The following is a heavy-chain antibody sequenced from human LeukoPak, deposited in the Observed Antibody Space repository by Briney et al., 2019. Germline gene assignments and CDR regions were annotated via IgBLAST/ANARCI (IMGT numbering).Heavy chain of an antibody. Sequence: GGTLRLSCAASGFTFSSYAMSWVRQAPGKGLEWVSAISGSGGSTYYADSVKGRFTISRDNSKNTLSLQMNSLRAEDTAVYYCAKDLERAVTKTRAFDIWGQGTMVTVSS. D-gene: IGHD3-10*01. CDR2: ISGSGGST. CDR3: AKDLERAVTKTRAFDI. J-gene: IGHJ3*02. CDR1: GFTFSSYA. V-gene: IGHV3-23*01.